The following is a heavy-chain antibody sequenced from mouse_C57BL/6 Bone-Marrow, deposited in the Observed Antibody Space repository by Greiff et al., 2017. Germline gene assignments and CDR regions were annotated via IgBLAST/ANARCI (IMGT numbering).Heavy chain of an antibody. J-gene: IGHJ2*01. Sequence: EVKLMESGGGLVQPGGSLSLSCAASGFTFTDYYMSWVRQPPGKALEWLGFIRNKANGYTTEYSASVKGRFTISRDNSQSILYLQMNALRAEDSATYYCARYYDYDPGYFDYWGQGTTLTVSS. CDR1: GFTFTDYY. CDR3: ARYYDYDPGYFDY. CDR2: IRNKANGYTT. D-gene: IGHD2-4*01. V-gene: IGHV7-3*01.